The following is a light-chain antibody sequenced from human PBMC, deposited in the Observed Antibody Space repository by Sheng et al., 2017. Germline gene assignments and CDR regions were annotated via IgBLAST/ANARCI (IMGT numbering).Light chain of an antibody. CDR2: STS. J-gene: IGKJ4*01. CDR3: QKYDVGQLT. V-gene: IGKV1-27*01. CDR1: QDFNNV. Sequence: DIQMTQSPSSVSASVGDRVTITCRASQDFNNVLAWFHQRSGKVPKLLIYSTSTLQSGVPSRFRGSGSGTYFTLTISSLQPEDVGTYYCQKYDVGQLTFGGGTKVEIK.